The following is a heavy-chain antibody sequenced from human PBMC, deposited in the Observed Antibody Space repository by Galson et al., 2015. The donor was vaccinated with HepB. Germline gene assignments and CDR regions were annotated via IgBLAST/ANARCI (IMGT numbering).Heavy chain of an antibody. Sequence: TGYAQKFQGRVTMTRNTSISTAYMELSSLRSEDTAVYYCARSGRIAARRSGYYMDVWGKGTTVTVSS. J-gene: IGHJ6*03. CDR2: T. V-gene: IGHV1-8*01. D-gene: IGHD6-6*01. CDR3: ARSGRIAARRSGYYMDV.